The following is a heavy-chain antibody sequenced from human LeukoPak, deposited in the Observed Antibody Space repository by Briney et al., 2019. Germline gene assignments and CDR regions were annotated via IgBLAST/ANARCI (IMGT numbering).Heavy chain of an antibody. Sequence: GASVKVSCKVSGYTLTELSMHWVRQAPGKGLEWMGGFDPEDGETIYAQKFQGRVTMTEDTSTDTAYMELSSLRSEDTAVYYCATMGYYYDTRRGDYFDYWGQGTLVTVSS. J-gene: IGHJ4*02. CDR2: FDPEDGET. CDR1: GYTLTELS. CDR3: ATMGYYYDTRRGDYFDY. D-gene: IGHD3-22*01. V-gene: IGHV1-24*01.